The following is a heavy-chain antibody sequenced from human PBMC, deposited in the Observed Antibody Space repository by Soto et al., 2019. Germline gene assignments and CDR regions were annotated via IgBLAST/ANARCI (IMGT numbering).Heavy chain of an antibody. Sequence: WGSLRLSCVVSEFSFSSSWMHWVRQGPGKGLVWVSRINSDGSYINYADSVKGRFTTSRDNAKNMLYLQMNSLRAEDTALYYCVTGWSEYWGQGALVTVSS. J-gene: IGHJ4*02. CDR1: EFSFSSSW. CDR3: VTGWSEY. V-gene: IGHV3-74*01. D-gene: IGHD2-15*01. CDR2: INSDGSYI.